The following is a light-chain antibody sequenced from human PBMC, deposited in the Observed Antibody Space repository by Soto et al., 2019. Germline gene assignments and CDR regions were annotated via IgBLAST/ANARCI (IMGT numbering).Light chain of an antibody. J-gene: IGKJ1*01. CDR3: QKYETFSGK. Sequence: DIQMTHSPSTLSASVVYTVTVTCRASQSVSGWLAWYQQKPGEAPKLLIYDASALPRGVPSRFSGSGSGTKFTLTIASLQPDDFATYYCQKYETFSGKFGPGTKVDIK. V-gene: IGKV1-5*01. CDR2: DAS. CDR1: QSVSGW.